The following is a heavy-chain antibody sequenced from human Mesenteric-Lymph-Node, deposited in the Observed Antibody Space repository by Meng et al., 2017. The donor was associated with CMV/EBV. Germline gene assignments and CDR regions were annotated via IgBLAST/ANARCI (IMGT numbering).Heavy chain of an antibody. CDR1: GGSFSGHY. V-gene: IGHV4-34*01. CDR2: INHSGST. Sequence: SETLSLTCAVYGGSFSGHYWSWIRQPPGKGLEWIGEINHSGSTNYNPSLKSRVTISVDTSKNQFSLKLSSVTAADTAVYYCARLPRSRGFPDYYYYGMDVWGQGTTVTVSS. J-gene: IGHJ6*02. D-gene: IGHD2-15*01. CDR3: ARLPRSRGFPDYYYYGMDV.